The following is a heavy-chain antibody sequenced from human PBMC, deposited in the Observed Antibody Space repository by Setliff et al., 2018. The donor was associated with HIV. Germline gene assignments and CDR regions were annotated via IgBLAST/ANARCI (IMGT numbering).Heavy chain of an antibody. V-gene: IGHV3-23*01. D-gene: IGHD3-3*01. Sequence: GGSLRLSCAASGFTFSFYAMTWVRQAPGKGLEWVSGINGDGDSTYYADSVKGRFTVSRDNSKDTLTLQMNDLRAEDTGLYYCAKDYTTTFWEYNWFDLWGQGTLVTVSS. CDR2: INGDGDST. J-gene: IGHJ5*02. CDR3: AKDYTTTFWEYNWFDL. CDR1: GFTFSFYA.